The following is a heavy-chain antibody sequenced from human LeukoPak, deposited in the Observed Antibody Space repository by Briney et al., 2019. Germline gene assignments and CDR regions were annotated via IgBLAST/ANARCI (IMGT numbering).Heavy chain of an antibody. CDR3: ARRQNLYDSSGSDY. J-gene: IGHJ4*02. D-gene: IGHD3-22*01. Sequence: GRALRLSCAATGFNFSSYWMSWVRQAPGKGLEWVANIKQDGSEKCYVDSVKGRFPISRDNGKNSLYLQMNSLRAEDTAVYYCARRQNLYDSSGSDYWGQGTLVTVSS. V-gene: IGHV3-7*05. CDR1: GFNFSSYW. CDR2: IKQDGSEK.